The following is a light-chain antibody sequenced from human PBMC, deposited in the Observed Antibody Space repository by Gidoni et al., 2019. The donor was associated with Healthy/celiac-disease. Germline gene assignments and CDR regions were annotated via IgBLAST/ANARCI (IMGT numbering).Light chain of an antibody. CDR1: QSVGSN. CDR2: GAS. J-gene: IGKJ4*01. V-gene: IGKV3-15*01. Sequence: EIVMTQSPATLSVSPGERATLSCRASQSVGSNLAWYQQKPGQAPRLLIYGASTRATGIPARFSGSGSGTEFTLTISSLQSEDFAVYYCQQYNNWPPLTFXGXTKVEIK. CDR3: QQYNNWPPLT.